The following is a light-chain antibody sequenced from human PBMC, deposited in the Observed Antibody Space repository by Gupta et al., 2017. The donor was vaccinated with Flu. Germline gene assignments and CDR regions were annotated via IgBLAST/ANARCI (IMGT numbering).Light chain of an antibody. V-gene: IGLV2-14*01. CDR3: SSKRSSSALAI. CDR2: EVS. CDR1: SNDVGGYNC. Sequence: ITISCTGTSNDVGGYNCVSWYQQHPGKAPKLMIYEVSDRPSGVTNRFSGSKSGNTASLTISGLQADDEADYYCSSKRSSSALAIFGGGTRLTVL. J-gene: IGLJ2*01.